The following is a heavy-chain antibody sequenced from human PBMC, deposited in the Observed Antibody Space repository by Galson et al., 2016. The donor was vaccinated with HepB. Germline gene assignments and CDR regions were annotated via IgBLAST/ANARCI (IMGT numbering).Heavy chain of an antibody. J-gene: IGHJ5*02. V-gene: IGHV3-7*03. Sequence: SLRLSCAASGFSFSGSWMSWVRQAPGKGLECVANINDHGGTKYYVDSVKGRFTISRDNAKSSLYLQMNGLRDDDTAVYYCVRDGGWYAWFDPWGQGTLVTVSS. D-gene: IGHD6-19*01. CDR1: GFSFSGSW. CDR2: INDHGGTK. CDR3: VRDGGWYAWFDP.